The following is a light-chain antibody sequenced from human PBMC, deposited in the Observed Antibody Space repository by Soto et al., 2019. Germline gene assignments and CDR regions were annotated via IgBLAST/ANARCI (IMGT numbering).Light chain of an antibody. CDR2: DVS. J-gene: IGLJ1*01. V-gene: IGLV2-11*01. CDR3: CPYAGSYYSV. CDR1: SSDGGGYNY. Sequence: QSALTQPRSVSGSPGQSVTISCTGTSSDGGGYNYVSWYQQHPGKAPKLMIYDVSKRPSGVPDRLSVSKSGNTDSLTISELQAEDDADYYCCPYAGSYYSVSGTATKLTFL.